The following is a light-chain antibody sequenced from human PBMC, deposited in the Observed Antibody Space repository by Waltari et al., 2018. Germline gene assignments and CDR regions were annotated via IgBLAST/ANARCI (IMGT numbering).Light chain of an antibody. V-gene: IGKV3-20*01. J-gene: IGKJ1*01. CDR2: DAS. Sequence: EIMLTQSPGTPSLSPGERAPLSCTASQSISRYLAWYQQKPGQAPRLLIYDASSRATGIPDRFSGSGSGTDFSLTISRLEPEDFAVYYCQKYGSLPATFGQGTKVEIK. CDR1: QSISRY. CDR3: QKYGSLPAT.